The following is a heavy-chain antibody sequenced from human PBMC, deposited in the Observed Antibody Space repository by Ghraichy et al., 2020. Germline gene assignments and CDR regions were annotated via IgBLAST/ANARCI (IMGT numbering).Heavy chain of an antibody. CDR1: GFIFTSYG. Sequence: GESLNISCAASGFIFTSYGMHWVRQAPGKGLEWVAFIRFDGSDKYYADSLKGRFTISRDNSMSTLHLQMSSLRPEDTAVYYCAKDGRELARNPNWLDRWGQGTLVTVSS. CDR2: IRFDGSDK. CDR3: AKDGRELARNPNWLDR. V-gene: IGHV3-30*02. D-gene: IGHD1-26*01. J-gene: IGHJ5*02.